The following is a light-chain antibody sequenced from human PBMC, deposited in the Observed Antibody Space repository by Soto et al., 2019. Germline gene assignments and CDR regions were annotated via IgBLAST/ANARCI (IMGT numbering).Light chain of an antibody. V-gene: IGLV2-14*01. CDR3: SSYTSSSLYV. Sequence: QSALTQPPSVSGSPGQSITISCTGTSSDIGGYNDVSWYQQHPGKAPKLMIYDVTNRPSGVSNRFSGSKSGNTASLTISGLQAEDEAGYYCSSYTSSSLYVFGTGTKVTGL. CDR1: SSDIGGYND. J-gene: IGLJ1*01. CDR2: DVT.